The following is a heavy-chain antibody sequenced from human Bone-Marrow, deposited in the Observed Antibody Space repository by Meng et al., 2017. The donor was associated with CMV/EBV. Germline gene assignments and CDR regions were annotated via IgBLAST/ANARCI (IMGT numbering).Heavy chain of an antibody. Sequence: GESLKISCAASGFTFRTYNMNWVRQAPGKGLEWVSSITSRSDKMYYRDSVRGRFTVSRDNAKNSLYLQMNSLRAEDTAVYYCARSTYSSSWRGDYWGQGTLVTVSS. V-gene: IGHV3-21*01. CDR1: GFTFRTYN. J-gene: IGHJ4*02. CDR3: ARSTYSSSWRGDY. D-gene: IGHD6-13*01. CDR2: ITSRSDKM.